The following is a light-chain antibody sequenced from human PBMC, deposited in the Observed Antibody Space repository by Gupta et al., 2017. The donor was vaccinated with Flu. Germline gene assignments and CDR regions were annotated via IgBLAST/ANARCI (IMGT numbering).Light chain of an antibody. J-gene: IGKJ1*01. CDR3: QHRNYSSWT. CDR2: KES. V-gene: IGKV1-5*03. CDR1: ENITSW. Sequence: PSTLAASVGDRVSITCRASENITSWLAWYQQKPGKAPNFVIYKESWLQGGVPSRFSGSGSGTEFTLTISSLQPDDFATYYCQHRNYSSWTFGQGTMVE.